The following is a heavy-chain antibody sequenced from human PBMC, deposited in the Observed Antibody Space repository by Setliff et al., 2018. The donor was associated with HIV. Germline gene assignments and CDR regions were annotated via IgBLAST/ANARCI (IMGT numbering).Heavy chain of an antibody. Sequence: GASVKVSCKISGYIFSHYGVTWVRQAPGQGLEYMGYISGYTGITHYAQSFRGRVTMTTDPSKYTAYMELRSLKYDDTAVYYCARDAGTGGPGRWVDPWGQGTMVTVSS. CDR1: GYIFSHYG. V-gene: IGHV1-18*01. D-gene: IGHD1-1*01. CDR2: ISGYTGIT. CDR3: ARDAGTGGPGRWVDP. J-gene: IGHJ5*02.